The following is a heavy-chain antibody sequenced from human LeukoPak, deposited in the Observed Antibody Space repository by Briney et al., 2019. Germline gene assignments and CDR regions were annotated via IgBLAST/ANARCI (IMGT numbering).Heavy chain of an antibody. V-gene: IGHV1-2*02. D-gene: IGHD3-3*01. CDR2: INPNSGGT. CDR1: GYTFTGYY. Sequence: ASVKVSCKASGYTFTGYYMHWVRQAPGQGLEWMGWINPNSGGTNYAQKFQGRVTMTRDTSISTAYMELSSLRSEDTAVYYCATVTHYYDFWLRWFDPWGQGTLVTVSS. J-gene: IGHJ5*02. CDR3: ATVTHYYDFWLRWFDP.